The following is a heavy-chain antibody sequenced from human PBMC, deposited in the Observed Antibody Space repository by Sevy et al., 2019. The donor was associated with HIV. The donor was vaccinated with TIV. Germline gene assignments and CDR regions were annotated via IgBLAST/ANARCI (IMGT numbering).Heavy chain of an antibody. V-gene: IGHV3-30*02. J-gene: IGHJ6*03. D-gene: IGHD1-7*01. CDR2: IRYDGSNK. Sequence: GGSLRLSCAASGFTFSSYGMHWVRQAPGKGLEWVAFIRYDGSNKYYADSVKGRFTISRDNSKNTLYLQMNSLRAEDTAVYYCAKVPAGGTTLYYYYYMDVWGKRTTVTVSS. CDR3: AKVPAGGTTLYYYYYMDV. CDR1: GFTFSSYG.